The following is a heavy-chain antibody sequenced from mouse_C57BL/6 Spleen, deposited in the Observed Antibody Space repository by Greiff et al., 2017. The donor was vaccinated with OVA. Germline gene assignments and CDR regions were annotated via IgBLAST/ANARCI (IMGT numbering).Heavy chain of an antibody. Sequence: EVQLQESGAELVKPGASVKLSCTASGFNIKDYYMHWVKQRTEQGLEWLGRIDPEDGETKYAPIFQGKATITAYTSSNTAYLQLSSLTSEDTAVYYCASIYYGNLWFAYWGQGTLVTVSA. CDR3: ASIYYGNLWFAY. J-gene: IGHJ3*01. V-gene: IGHV14-2*01. D-gene: IGHD2-1*01. CDR1: GFNIKDYY. CDR2: IDPEDGET.